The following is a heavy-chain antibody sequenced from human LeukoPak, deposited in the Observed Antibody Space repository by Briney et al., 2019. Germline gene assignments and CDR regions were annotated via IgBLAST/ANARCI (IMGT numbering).Heavy chain of an antibody. CDR2: ISGSGGST. CDR1: GFTFSSYS. D-gene: IGHD6-13*01. V-gene: IGHV3-23*01. J-gene: IGHJ4*02. CDR3: AKDRTRWQQLVPGDY. Sequence: PGGSLRLSCAASGFTFSSYSMNWVRQAPGKGLEWVSAISGSGGSTYYADSVKGRFTISRDNSKNTLYLQMNSLRAEDTAVYYCAKDRTRWQQLVPGDYWGQGTLVTVSS.